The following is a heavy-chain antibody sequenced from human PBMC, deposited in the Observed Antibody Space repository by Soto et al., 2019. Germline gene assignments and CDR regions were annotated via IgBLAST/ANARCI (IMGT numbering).Heavy chain of an antibody. CDR2: ISYDGSNK. J-gene: IGHJ4*02. CDR1: GFTFSSYG. CDR3: AKALGRELPYFDY. D-gene: IGHD1-26*01. V-gene: IGHV3-30*18. Sequence: GGSLRLSCAASGFTFSSYGMHWVRQAPGKGLEWVAVISYDGSNKYYADSVKGRFTISRDNSKNTLYLQMNSLRAEDTAVYYCAKALGRELPYFDYWGQGTLVTVSS.